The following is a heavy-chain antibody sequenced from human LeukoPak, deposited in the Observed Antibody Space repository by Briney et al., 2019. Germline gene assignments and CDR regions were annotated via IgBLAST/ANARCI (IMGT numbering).Heavy chain of an antibody. CDR2: TQEDGGEK. V-gene: IGHV3-7*01. J-gene: IGHJ3*02. CDR1: GFTFSRYW. Sequence: GGSLRLSCAASGFTFSRYWMSWVRQAPGKGLEWVANTQEDGGEKYYVDSVKGRFVISRDNSKNTLYLQMNSLRAEDTAVYYCARAPADAFDIWGQGTMVTVSS. CDR3: ARAPADAFDI.